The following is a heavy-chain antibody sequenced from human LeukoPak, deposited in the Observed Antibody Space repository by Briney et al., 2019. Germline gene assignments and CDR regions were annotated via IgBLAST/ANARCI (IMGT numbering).Heavy chain of an antibody. CDR2: IYYSGST. D-gene: IGHD3-3*01. CDR3: AKSNDRVYYFWSGYNFDY. Sequence: SETLSLTCTVSGGSISSSSYYWGWIRQPPGKGLEWIGSIYYSGSTYYNPSLKSRVTISVDTSKNQFSLKLNSVTAADTAVYYCAKSNDRVYYFWSGYNFDYWGQGTLVTVSA. V-gene: IGHV4-39*01. CDR1: GGSISSSSYY. J-gene: IGHJ4*02.